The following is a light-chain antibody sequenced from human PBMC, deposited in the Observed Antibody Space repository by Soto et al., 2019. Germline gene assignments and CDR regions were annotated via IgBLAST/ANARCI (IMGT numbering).Light chain of an antibody. CDR3: QQYKNWPT. CDR2: GAS. J-gene: IGKJ5*01. V-gene: IGKV3-15*01. CDR1: QSVSSN. Sequence: EIVMTHSPATLSVSPGERATLSCRASQSVSSNLAWYQQKPGQAPRLVIYGASTRATGIPARFSGSGSGTEFTLTISSLQSEDFAVYYCQQYKNWPTFGQGTRLENK.